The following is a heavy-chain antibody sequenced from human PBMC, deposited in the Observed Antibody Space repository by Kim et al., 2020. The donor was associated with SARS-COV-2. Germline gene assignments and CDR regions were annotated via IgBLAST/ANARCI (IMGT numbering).Heavy chain of an antibody. CDR1: GFTFSTYA. J-gene: IGHJ4*02. CDR3: GRDYGYDSGTYLVY. V-gene: IGHV3-30*09. CDR2: ISYDGSKK. D-gene: IGHD3-10*01. Sequence: GGSLRLSCAASGFTFSTYAMHWVRQAPGKGLEWVAVISYDGSKKYYADSVKGRFAISRGNSESTLYLQMNSLRAEDTAIYYCGRDYGYDSGTYLVYWGQGTQVTVSS.